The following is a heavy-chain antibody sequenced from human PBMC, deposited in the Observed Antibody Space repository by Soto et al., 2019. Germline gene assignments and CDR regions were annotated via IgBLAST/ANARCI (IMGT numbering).Heavy chain of an antibody. D-gene: IGHD1-26*01. J-gene: IGHJ4*02. CDR2: ISSSSSTI. CDR1: GFTFSSYS. Sequence: GGSLRLSCAASGFTFSSYSMNWVRQAPGKGLEWVSYISSSSSTIYYADSVKGRFTISRDNAKNTLYLQMSSLKTEDTAVYSCSAPPPMGSTHDYWGQGALVTVS. V-gene: IGHV3-48*01. CDR3: SAPPPMGSTHDY.